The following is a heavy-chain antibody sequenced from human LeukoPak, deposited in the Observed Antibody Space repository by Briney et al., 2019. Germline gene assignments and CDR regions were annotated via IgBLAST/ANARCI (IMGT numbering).Heavy chain of an antibody. D-gene: IGHD2-15*01. CDR3: AKGSISGVVLVPATCAPNDY. V-gene: IGHV3-23*01. Sequence: PGGSLRLSCAASGFTFSNYWMHWVRQAPGKGLEWVSGISGSGGSTYYVDSVKGRFTISRDNSKNTLYLQMNSLTVEDTAIYYCAKGSISGVVLVPATCAPNDYWGQGTLVTVSS. J-gene: IGHJ4*02. CDR2: ISGSGGST. CDR1: GFTFSNYW.